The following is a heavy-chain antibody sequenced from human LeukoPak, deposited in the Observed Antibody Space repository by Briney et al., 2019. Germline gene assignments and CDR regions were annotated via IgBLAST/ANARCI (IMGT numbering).Heavy chain of an antibody. Sequence: ASVKVSCKASGYTFTGYYMHWVRQAPGQGLEWMGWINPNSGGTNYAQKFQGRVTMTRDTSISTAYMELSRLRSDDTAVYYLSRDIIGVVGASYYYYYYMDVWGKGTTVTISS. D-gene: IGHD1-26*01. CDR1: GYTFTGYY. CDR3: SRDIIGVVGASYYYYYYMDV. J-gene: IGHJ6*03. CDR2: INPNSGGT. V-gene: IGHV1-2*02.